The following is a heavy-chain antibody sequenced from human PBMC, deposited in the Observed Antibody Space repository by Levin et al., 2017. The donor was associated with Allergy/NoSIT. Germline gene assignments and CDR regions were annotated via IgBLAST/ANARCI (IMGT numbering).Heavy chain of an antibody. CDR2: INPSGGST. Sequence: ASVKVSCKASGYTFTSYYMHWVRQAPGQGLEWMGIINPSGGSTSYAQKFQGRVTMTRDTSTSTVYMELSSLGSEDTAVYYCARRGGGGTVFADAFDIWGQGTMVTVSS. D-gene: IGHD4-17*01. CDR1: GYTFTSYY. CDR3: ARRGGGGTVFADAFDI. J-gene: IGHJ3*02. V-gene: IGHV1-46*03.